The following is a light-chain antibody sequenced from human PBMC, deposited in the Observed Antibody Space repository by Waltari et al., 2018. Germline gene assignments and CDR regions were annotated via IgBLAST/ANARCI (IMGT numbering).Light chain of an antibody. CDR3: SSYAGSNSHV. CDR2: EVS. J-gene: IGLJ1*01. V-gene: IGLV2-8*01. Sequence: QSALTQPPSASGSPGQSVTMSCTGTSSDVGGYNYVSWSQQHPGTVPKLIIYEVSERPSGVPHRFSVSKSGNTASLTVSGLQAEDEADYYCSSYAGSNSHVFGTGTRVTVL. CDR1: SSDVGGYNY.